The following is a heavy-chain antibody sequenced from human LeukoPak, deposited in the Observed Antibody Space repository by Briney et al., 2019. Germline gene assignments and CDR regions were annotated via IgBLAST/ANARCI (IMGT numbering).Heavy chain of an antibody. CDR3: AHRSVLMVYAEFDY. CDR2: IYWNDDK. J-gene: IGHJ4*02. V-gene: IGHV2-5*01. Sequence: SGPTLVKPTQTLTLTCTFSGFSLSTSGVGVGWIRQPPGKALEWLALIYWNDDKRYSPSLKSRLTITKDTSKNQVVLTMTNMDPVETATYYCAHRSVLMVYAEFDYWGQGTLVTVSS. CDR1: GFSLSTSGVG. D-gene: IGHD2-8*01.